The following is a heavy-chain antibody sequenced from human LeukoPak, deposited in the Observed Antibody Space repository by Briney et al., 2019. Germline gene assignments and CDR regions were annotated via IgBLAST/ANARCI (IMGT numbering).Heavy chain of an antibody. J-gene: IGHJ4*02. D-gene: IGHD5-12*01. CDR3: AREGYSAYGLDY. CDR1: GFIFSSYN. Sequence: GGSLRLSCVASGFIFSSYNINWVRQAPGKGLGGVSSISSSSTYIYYADSVKGRFTISRDNAKNSLDLQMDSLRVEDTAVYYCAREGYSAYGLDYWGQGTLVTVSS. V-gene: IGHV3-21*01. CDR2: ISSSSTYI.